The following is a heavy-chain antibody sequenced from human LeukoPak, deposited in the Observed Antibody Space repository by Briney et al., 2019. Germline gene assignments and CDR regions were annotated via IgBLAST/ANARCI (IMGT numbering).Heavy chain of an antibody. D-gene: IGHD5-12*01. Sequence: GGSLRLSCAASGFTFSSYAMHWVRQAPGKGLEGVAVISYDGSNKYYADSVKGRFTISRDNSKNTLYLQMNSLRAEDTAVYYCARVDVDIVATMGNYYYYGMDVWGKGTTVTVSS. CDR1: GFTFSSYA. CDR3: ARVDVDIVATMGNYYYYGMDV. CDR2: ISYDGSNK. J-gene: IGHJ6*04. V-gene: IGHV3-30*04.